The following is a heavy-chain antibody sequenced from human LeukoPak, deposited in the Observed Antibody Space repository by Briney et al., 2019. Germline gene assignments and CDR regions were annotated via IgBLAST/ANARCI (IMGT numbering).Heavy chain of an antibody. Sequence: SETLSLTCTVSGYSISSGHYWGWIRQPPGKGLEWIGSMYHSGSTYYNPPLKSRVTISVDTSKNQFSLKLSSVTAADTAVYYCARGPRYYGSGSYYNYYYYMDVWGKGTTVTVSS. J-gene: IGHJ6*03. CDR3: ARGPRYYGSGSYYNYYYYMDV. D-gene: IGHD3-10*01. CDR2: MYHSGST. V-gene: IGHV4-38-2*02. CDR1: GYSISSGHY.